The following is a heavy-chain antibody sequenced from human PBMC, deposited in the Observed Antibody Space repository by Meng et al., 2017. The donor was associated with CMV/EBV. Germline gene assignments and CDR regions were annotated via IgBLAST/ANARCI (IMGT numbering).Heavy chain of an antibody. CDR2: INHSGSN. Sequence: SFSGYYGRWIRQRPGKGLEWIGEINHSGSNNYNPDVKSRVTISVDTSKNQFSLKLSSVTAADTAVYYCARSSPLRFLEFLPPFRPNWGQGTLVTVSS. V-gene: IGHV4-34*01. J-gene: IGHJ4*02. CDR1: SFSGYY. CDR3: ARSSPLRFLEFLPPFRPN. D-gene: IGHD3-3*01.